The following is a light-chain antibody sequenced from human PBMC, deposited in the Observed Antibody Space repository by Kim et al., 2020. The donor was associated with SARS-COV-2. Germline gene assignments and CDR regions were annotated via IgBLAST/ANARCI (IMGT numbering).Light chain of an antibody. CDR3: SSYTSSSAWV. Sequence: QSALTQPASVSGSPGQSITISCTGTSSDVGGYNYVSWYQQHPGKAPKRMIYDVSKRPSGVSNRFSGSKSGNTASLTISGLQAEDEADYYCSSYTSSSAWVFGGGTKLTVL. J-gene: IGLJ3*02. V-gene: IGLV2-14*01. CDR1: SSDVGGYNY. CDR2: DVS.